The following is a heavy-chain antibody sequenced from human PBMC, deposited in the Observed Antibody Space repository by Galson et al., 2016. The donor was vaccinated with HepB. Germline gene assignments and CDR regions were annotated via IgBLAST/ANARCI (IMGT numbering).Heavy chain of an antibody. J-gene: IGHJ4*02. CDR3: AKCATYNLDQ. D-gene: IGHD5-24*01. CDR2: TDHSGRT. Sequence: SETLSLTCGVSGGSISSNWWSWVRQPPGKGLEWIGETDHSGRTNYNSSLKSRVTISVDKSKSQFSLKLTSVTAADTAVYYCAKCATYNLDQWGQGTLVTVSS. CDR1: GGSISSNW. V-gene: IGHV4-4*02.